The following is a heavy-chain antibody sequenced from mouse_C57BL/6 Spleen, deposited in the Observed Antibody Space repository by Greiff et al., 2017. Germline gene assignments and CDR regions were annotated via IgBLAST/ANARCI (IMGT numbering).Heavy chain of an antibody. CDR3: ARDGKKYFDV. CDR2: ISSGSSTI. V-gene: IGHV5-17*01. D-gene: IGHD2-3*01. J-gene: IGHJ1*03. CDR1: GFTFSDSG. Sequence: EVMLVESGGGLVKPGGSLKLSCAASGFTFSDSGMHWVRQAPEKGLEWVAYISSGSSTIYYADTVKGRFTISRDNAKITLFLQMTSLRSEDTAMYYCARDGKKYFDVWGTGTTVTVSS.